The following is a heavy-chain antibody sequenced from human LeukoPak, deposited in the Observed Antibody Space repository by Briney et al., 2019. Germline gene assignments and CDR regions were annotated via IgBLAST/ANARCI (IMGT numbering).Heavy chain of an antibody. Sequence: PAGSLRLSCAASGFTFSSYWMHWVRQAPGKGLVWVSRIKSDGSTRYADSVKGRFTISRDNAENTVSLQMTSLRAEDTGVYYCARAPSEIGGYYPEYFRHWGQGTLVIVSS. CDR2: IKSDGST. CDR1: GFTFSSYW. J-gene: IGHJ1*01. V-gene: IGHV3-74*01. CDR3: ARAPSEIGGYYPEYFRH. D-gene: IGHD3-22*01.